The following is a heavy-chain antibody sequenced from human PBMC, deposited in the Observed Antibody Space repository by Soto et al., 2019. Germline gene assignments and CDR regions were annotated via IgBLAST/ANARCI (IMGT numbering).Heavy chain of an antibody. V-gene: IGHV3-30-3*01. Sequence: QVTLVESGCGVVQPGRSMRLSCAASGFTFSSYAMHWVRQAPGKGLEWVAVISYDGSKKYYADSVNGRFTIARDNSTNTMYVQMNSPRAEDTDVSYCAREGIWGQVTMVTVSA. CDR3: AREGI. CDR2: ISYDGSKK. J-gene: IGHJ3*02. CDR1: GFTFSSYA.